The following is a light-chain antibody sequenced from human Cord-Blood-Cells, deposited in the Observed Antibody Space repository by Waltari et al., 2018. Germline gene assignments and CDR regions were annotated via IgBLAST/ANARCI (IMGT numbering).Light chain of an antibody. CDR1: SSDVGGYNY. V-gene: IGLV2-14*01. CDR3: SSYTSSSTYV. CDR2: AVS. Sequence: QSALTQPASVSGSPGQSITISCTGTSSDVGGYNYVPWYQQHPGKAPKPMIYAVSKRPSGVSNRFSRSKAGHTASLTISGLQAEDEADYYCSSYTSSSTYVVGTGTKVTVL. J-gene: IGLJ1*01.